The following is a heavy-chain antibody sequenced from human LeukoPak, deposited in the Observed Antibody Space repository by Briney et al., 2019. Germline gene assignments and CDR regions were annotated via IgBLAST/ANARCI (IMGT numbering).Heavy chain of an antibody. CDR1: GGSFSGYY. D-gene: IGHD4-23*01. Sequence: SETLSLTCAVYGGSFSGYYWSWIRQPPGKGLEWIGEINHSGSVSYNPSLKSRVTISVDTSKNQFSLKLSSVTAADTAVYYCARLHYGGNYGYYYYYMDVWGKGTTVTISS. CDR2: INHSGSV. J-gene: IGHJ6*03. CDR3: ARLHYGGNYGYYYYYMDV. V-gene: IGHV4-34*01.